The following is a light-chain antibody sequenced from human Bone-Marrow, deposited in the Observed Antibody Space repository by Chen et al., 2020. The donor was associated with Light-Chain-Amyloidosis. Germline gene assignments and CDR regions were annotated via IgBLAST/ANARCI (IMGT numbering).Light chain of an antibody. CDR1: QSVSSSS. V-gene: IGKV3-20*01. CDR3: QQYGTSPIT. CDR2: GAS. Sequence: VLPPSPATLSLSPGERATLSCRASQSVSSSSLAWYQQKAGQTPRLLIFGASSRATGIPDRFSGSGSGTDFTLTIRRLEPEDFAVYYCQQYGTSPITVGQGTRLDIK. J-gene: IGKJ5*01.